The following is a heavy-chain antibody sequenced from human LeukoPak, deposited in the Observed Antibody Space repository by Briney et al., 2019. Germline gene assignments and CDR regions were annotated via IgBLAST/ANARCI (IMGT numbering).Heavy chain of an antibody. Sequence: GGSLRLSCAASGFTFSSYWMSWVRQAPGKGLEWVANIKQDGSEKYYVDSVKGRFTISRDNAKNSLYLQMNSLRAEDTAVYYCARVPAADYYYYFHMDVWGKGTKVTVSS. CDR3: ARVPAADYYYYFHMDV. D-gene: IGHD2-2*01. CDR2: IKQDGSEK. J-gene: IGHJ6*03. V-gene: IGHV3-7*01. CDR1: GFTFSSYW.